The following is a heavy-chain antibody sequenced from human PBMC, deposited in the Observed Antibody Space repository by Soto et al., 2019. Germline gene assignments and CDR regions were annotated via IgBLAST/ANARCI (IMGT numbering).Heavy chain of an antibody. V-gene: IGHV3-7*03. CDR3: ARSNYDFWSGGSLDI. D-gene: IGHD3-3*01. CDR2: IKQDGSQK. J-gene: IGHJ3*02. CDR1: GFSFSSYL. Sequence: GGSLRLSCAASGFSFSSYLMNWVRQAPGKGLEWVVNIKQDGSQKYYVDSVKGRFTISRDNAKNSLYLQMNSLRAEDTAIYYCARSNYDFWSGGSLDIWGQGTMVTVSS.